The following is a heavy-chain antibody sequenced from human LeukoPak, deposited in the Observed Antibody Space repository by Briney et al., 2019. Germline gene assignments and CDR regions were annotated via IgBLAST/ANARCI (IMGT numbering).Heavy chain of an antibody. V-gene: IGHV4-34*01. CDR1: GGSFSGYY. J-gene: IGHJ4*02. CDR2: INHSGST. CDR3: ARGLGYYGSGSYLKH. D-gene: IGHD3-10*01. Sequence: SETLSLTCAVYGGSFSGYYWSWIRQPPGKGLEWIGEINHSGSTSYNPSLKSRVTISVDTSKNQFSLKLSSVTAADTAVYYCARGLGYYGSGSYLKHWGQGTLVTVSS.